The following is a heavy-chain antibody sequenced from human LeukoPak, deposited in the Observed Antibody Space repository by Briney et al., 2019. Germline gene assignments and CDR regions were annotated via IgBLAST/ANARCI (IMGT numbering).Heavy chain of an antibody. D-gene: IGHD2/OR15-2a*01. CDR3: AREGHTTGWPPFDF. J-gene: IGHJ4*02. CDR2: SNRRGSTT. CDR1: GFTFGSYA. Sequence: QAGGSLRLSCAASGFTFGSYAMNWVRQAPGKGLEWVSHSNRRGSTTYYADSVRGRFTISRDNAKNSLYLQMNSLRAEDTAVYYCAREGHTTGWPPFDFWGQGTLVTVSS. V-gene: IGHV3-48*03.